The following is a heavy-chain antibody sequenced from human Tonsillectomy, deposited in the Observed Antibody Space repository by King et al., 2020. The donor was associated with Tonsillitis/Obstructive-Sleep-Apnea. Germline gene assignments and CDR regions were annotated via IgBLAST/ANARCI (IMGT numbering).Heavy chain of an antibody. Sequence: VQLQQWGAGLLKPSETLSLTCAVYGGSFSGYYWSWIRQPPGKGLEWIGEINHSGSTNYNPSLKSRVTISIDTSKNQFSLKLSSATAADTAVYYCARGVIPYFGWLLSRYYMDGWGKGATVTVSS. J-gene: IGHJ6*03. V-gene: IGHV4-34*01. CDR1: GGSFSGYY. CDR2: INHSGST. CDR3: ARGVIPYFGWLLSRYYMDG. D-gene: IGHD3-9*01.